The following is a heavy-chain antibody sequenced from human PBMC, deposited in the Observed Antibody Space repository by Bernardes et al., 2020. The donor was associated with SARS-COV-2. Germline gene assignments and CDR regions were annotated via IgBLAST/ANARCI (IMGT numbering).Heavy chain of an antibody. V-gene: IGHV1-2*02. Sequence: ASVKVSCKASGYTFTGYYMHWVRQAPGQGLEWMGWINPNSGGTNYAQKFQGRVTMTRDTSISTAYMELSRLSSDDTAVYYCARHLPPLGKGYYDNWFDPWGQGTLVTVSS. D-gene: IGHD3-22*01. CDR1: GYTFTGYY. J-gene: IGHJ5*02. CDR2: INPNSGGT. CDR3: ARHLPPLGKGYYDNWFDP.